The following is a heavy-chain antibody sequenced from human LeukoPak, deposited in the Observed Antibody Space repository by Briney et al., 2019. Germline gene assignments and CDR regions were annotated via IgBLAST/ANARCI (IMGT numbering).Heavy chain of an antibody. J-gene: IGHJ4*02. CDR1: GGSFTTTNW. CDR3: TRESGAFAPFGF. CDR2: IHLSGAT. Sequence: SGTLSLTCAVSGGSFTTTNWCRWGRQPPEKGLEWIGVIHLSGATDYNLSLESRVSMSIDKSKNHLSLEVTSVTAADTATYYCTRESGAFAPFGFWGQGTLVTVSS. V-gene: IGHV4-4*02. D-gene: IGHD1-26*01.